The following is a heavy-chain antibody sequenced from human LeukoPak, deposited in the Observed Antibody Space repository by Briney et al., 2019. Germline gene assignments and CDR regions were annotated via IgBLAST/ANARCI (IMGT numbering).Heavy chain of an antibody. CDR2: ISWDGGST. D-gene: IGHD3-22*01. CDR3: AKAVGSGYRGPFDY. CDR1: GFTFDDYT. J-gene: IGHJ4*02. Sequence: GGSLRLSCAASGFTFDDYTMHWVRQAPGKGLEWVSLISWDGGSTYYADSVKGRFTISRDNSKNSLYLQMNSLRTEDTALYYCAKAVGSGYRGPFDYWGQGTLVTVSS. V-gene: IGHV3-43*01.